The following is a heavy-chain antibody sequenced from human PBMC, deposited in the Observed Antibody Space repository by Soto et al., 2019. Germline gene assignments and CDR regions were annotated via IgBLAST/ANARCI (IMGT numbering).Heavy chain of an antibody. D-gene: IGHD5-12*01. J-gene: IGHJ4*02. Sequence: SVKVSCKASGGTFSSYTISWVRQAPGQGLEWMGRIIPILGIANYAQKFQGRVTITADKSTSTAYMELSSLRSEDTAVYYCASPGSGYDSRFDYWGQGTLVTVSS. CDR3: ASPGSGYDSRFDY. V-gene: IGHV1-69*02. CDR1: GGTFSSYT. CDR2: IIPILGIA.